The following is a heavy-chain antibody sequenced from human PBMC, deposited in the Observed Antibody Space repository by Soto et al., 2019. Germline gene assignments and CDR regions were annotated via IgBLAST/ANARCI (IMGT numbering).Heavy chain of an antibody. CDR2: ISAYNGNT. V-gene: IGHV1-18*01. Sequence: ASVKVSCKASGYTFTSYGISWVRQAPGQGLEWMGWISAYNGNTNYAQNFQGRVTMTTDTSTGTAYMELRSLRSDDTAVYYCAKGPYSGWYRSTFDYWGQGTLVTVSS. J-gene: IGHJ4*02. CDR1: GYTFTSYG. CDR3: AKGPYSGWYRSTFDY. D-gene: IGHD6-19*01.